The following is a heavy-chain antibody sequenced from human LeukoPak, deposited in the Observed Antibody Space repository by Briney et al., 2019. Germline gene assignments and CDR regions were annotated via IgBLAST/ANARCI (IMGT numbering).Heavy chain of an antibody. D-gene: IGHD4-17*01. Sequence: ASVKVSCKASGYTFTGYYMHWVRQAPGQGLEWMGWINPNSGGTNYAQKFQGWITMTRDTSISTAYMELSRLRSDDTAVYYCARVPAVYGDLPYYGMDVWGQGTTVTVSS. J-gene: IGHJ6*02. CDR1: GYTFTGYY. CDR3: ARVPAVYGDLPYYGMDV. CDR2: INPNSGGT. V-gene: IGHV1-2*04.